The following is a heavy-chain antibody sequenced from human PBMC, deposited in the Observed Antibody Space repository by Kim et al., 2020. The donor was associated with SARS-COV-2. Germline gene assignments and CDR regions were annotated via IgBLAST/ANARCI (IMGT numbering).Heavy chain of an antibody. V-gene: IGHV3-23*01. CDR1: GFTFSSYA. Sequence: GGSLRLSCAASGFTFSSYAMSWVRQAPGKGLEWVSAISGSGGSTYYADSVKGRFTISRDNSKNTLYLQMNSLRAEDTAVYYCAKDNSHSGWYGGVDYWGQGTLVTVSS. CDR2: ISGSGGST. J-gene: IGHJ4*02. CDR3: AKDNSHSGWYGGVDY. D-gene: IGHD6-19*01.